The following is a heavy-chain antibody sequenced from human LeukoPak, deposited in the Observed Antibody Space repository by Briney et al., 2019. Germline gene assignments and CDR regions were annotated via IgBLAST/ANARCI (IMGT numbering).Heavy chain of an antibody. CDR3: AKKKYYDSSPLDF. J-gene: IGHJ4*02. CDR2: IYHSGST. V-gene: IGHV4-4*02. Sequence: PSETLSLTCAVSGASISSDDWWNWVRQPPGKGLEWIGEIYHSGSTNYNPSLKSRVTISVDKSKNQFSLKLSSVTAADTAVYYCAKKKYYDSSPLDFWGQGTLVTVSS. CDR1: GASISSDDW. D-gene: IGHD3-22*01.